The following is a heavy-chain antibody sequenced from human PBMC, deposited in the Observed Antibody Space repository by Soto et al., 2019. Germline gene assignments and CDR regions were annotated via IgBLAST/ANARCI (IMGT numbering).Heavy chain of an antibody. CDR1: GGSISSGGYY. Sequence: SETLSLTCTVSGGSISSGGYYWSWIRQHPGKGLEWIGYIYYSGSTYYNPSLKSRVTISVDTSKNQFSLKLSSVTAADTAVYYCARDRGGIAAAGVYYYYGMDVWGQGTTVTSP. D-gene: IGHD6-13*01. J-gene: IGHJ6*02. CDR3: ARDRGGIAAAGVYYYYGMDV. CDR2: IYYSGST. V-gene: IGHV4-31*03.